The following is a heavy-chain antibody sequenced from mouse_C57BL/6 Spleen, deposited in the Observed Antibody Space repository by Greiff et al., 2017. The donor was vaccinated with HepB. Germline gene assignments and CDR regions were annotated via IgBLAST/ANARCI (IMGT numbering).Heavy chain of an antibody. CDR2: INPGSGGT. J-gene: IGHJ4*01. CDR3: ARTPFTNAMDY. V-gene: IGHV1-54*01. Sequence: VMLVESGAELVRPGPSVKVSCKASGYAFTNYLIEWVKQRPGQGLEWIGVINPGSGGTNYNEKFKGKATLTADKSSSTAYMQLSSLTSEDSAVYFCARTPFTNAMDYWGQGTSVTVSS. CDR1: GYAFTNYL.